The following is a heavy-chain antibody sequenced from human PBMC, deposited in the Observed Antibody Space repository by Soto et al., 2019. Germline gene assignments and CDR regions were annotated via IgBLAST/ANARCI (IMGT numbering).Heavy chain of an antibody. V-gene: IGHV2-5*01. CDR3: AQRPPKDGMDV. CDR2: IYWNDDP. CDR1: GFSLSTRGMG. J-gene: IGHJ6*02. Sequence: SGPTLVNPTETLTLTCTFSGFSLSTRGMGVAWIRQPPGRALEWLALIYWNDDPRYSPSLKSRLTITKDTTKNQVGLTLTNMDPVDTATSWCAQRPPKDGMDVLGQGTMVTVSS.